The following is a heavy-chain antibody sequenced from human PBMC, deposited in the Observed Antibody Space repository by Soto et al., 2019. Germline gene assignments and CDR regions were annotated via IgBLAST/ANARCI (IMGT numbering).Heavy chain of an antibody. J-gene: IGHJ4*02. D-gene: IGHD3-22*01. CDR1: GFTFSSYG. CDR2: IWYDGSNK. CDR3: ARADSSGYYYFDY. V-gene: IGHV3-33*01. Sequence: GGSLRLSCAASGFTFSSYGMHWVRQAPGKGLEWVAVIWYDGSNKYYADSVKGRFTISRDNSKNTLYLQMNSLRAEDTAVYYCARADSSGYYYFDYWGQGTLVTVSS.